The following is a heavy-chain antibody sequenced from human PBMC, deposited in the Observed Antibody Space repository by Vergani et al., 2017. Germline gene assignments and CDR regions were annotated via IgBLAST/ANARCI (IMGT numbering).Heavy chain of an antibody. J-gene: IGHJ6*02. D-gene: IGHD3-22*01. CDR1: GGTFSSYA. Sequence: QVQLVQSGAEVKKPGSSVKVSCKASGGTFSSYAISWVRQAPGQGLEWMGRIIPIFGTANYAQKFQGRVTITADESTITAYMERSSLRSEDTAVYYCAGADYYDSSGYYYYYGMDVWGQGTTVTVSS. V-gene: IGHV1-69*13. CDR3: AGADYYDSSGYYYYYGMDV. CDR2: IIPIFGTA.